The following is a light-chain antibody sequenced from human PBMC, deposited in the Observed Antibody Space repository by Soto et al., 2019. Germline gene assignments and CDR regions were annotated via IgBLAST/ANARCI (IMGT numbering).Light chain of an antibody. V-gene: IGKV1-39*01. Sequence: DIQMTQSPSSLSASVGDTVTITCRASQSISLFLNWYQQKPGKAPKLLIYAASSLQSGVPSRFSGNGSGTDFTLTISSLQPEDFATYYCHQNDSIPETFGQGTKVEIK. J-gene: IGKJ1*01. CDR1: QSISLF. CDR3: HQNDSIPET. CDR2: AAS.